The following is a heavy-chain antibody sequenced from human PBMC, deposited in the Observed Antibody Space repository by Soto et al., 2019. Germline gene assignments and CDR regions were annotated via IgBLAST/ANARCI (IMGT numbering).Heavy chain of an antibody. J-gene: IGHJ3*01. V-gene: IGHV4-30-2*01. CDR3: ANYRKFFQV. CDR1: GCSIRGGDYC. CDR2: IYNTGST. D-gene: IGHD4-4*01. Sequence: SDTVSLTCSVPGCSIRGGDYCWGSIRQPPGKGLEWIGFIYNTGSTYYNSSVKNRVTISVDRSKNHFFLNLTSVTAADPPVYYCANYRKFFQVWGQGTKVTVSS.